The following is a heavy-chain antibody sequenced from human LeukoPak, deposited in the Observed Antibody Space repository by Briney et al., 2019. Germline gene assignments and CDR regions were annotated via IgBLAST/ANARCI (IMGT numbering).Heavy chain of an antibody. J-gene: IGHJ5*02. CDR2: GGDSGGT. D-gene: IGHD1-26*01. CDR3: VKNGQSGFSFDP. CDR1: GGSLNGYS. V-gene: IGHV4-34*01. Sequence: PSETLSLTCAVYGGSLNGYSWSWIRQPPGRGLEWIGEGGDSGGTNYNPSLKSRVIISADTSKNQFSLKLTSVTAADTAVYHCVKNGQSGFSFDPWGQGTLVTVSS.